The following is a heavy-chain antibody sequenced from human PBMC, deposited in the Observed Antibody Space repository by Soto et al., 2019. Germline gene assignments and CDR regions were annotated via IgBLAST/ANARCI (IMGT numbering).Heavy chain of an antibody. CDR2: IYYSGNT. CDR3: ATTRTMITP. D-gene: IGHD3-16*01. J-gene: IGHJ5*02. Sequence: PSETLSLTCTVSGASVIISSYWWVWIRQAPGKGLEWIGSIYYSGNTYYNPSLKSRVTISVDTSKNQFSLKLNSVTAADTAVYYCATTRTMITPWGQGTLVTVSS. CDR1: GASVIISSYW. V-gene: IGHV4-39*01.